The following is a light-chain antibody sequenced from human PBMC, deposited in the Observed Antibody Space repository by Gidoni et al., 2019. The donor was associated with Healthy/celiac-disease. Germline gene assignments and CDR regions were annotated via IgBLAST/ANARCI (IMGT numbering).Light chain of an antibody. V-gene: IGKV4-1*01. CDR2: WAS. J-gene: IGKJ4*01. Sequence: DIVMTQSPDSLAVSLGERATINCKSSQSVLYSSNNKNYLAWYQQKPGQPPKLLIYWASTRASGVPDRFSGSGSGTDFPLTLSLLQAEDVAVYYCQQYYSTPLTFGGGTKVEIK. CDR1: QSVLYSSNNKNY. CDR3: QQYYSTPLT.